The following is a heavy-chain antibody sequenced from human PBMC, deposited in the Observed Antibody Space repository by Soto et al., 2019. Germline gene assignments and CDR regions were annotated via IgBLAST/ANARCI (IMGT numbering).Heavy chain of an antibody. D-gene: IGHD6-19*01. CDR2: ISWNSGSI. CDR3: AKDFSSGWYIPGMDV. V-gene: IGHV3-9*01. Sequence: GGSLRLSCAASGFTFDDYAMHWVRQAPGKGLEWVSGISWNSGSIGYADSVKGRFTISRDNAKNSLYLQMNSLRAEDTALYYCAKDFSSGWYIPGMDVWGQGTTVTVSS. J-gene: IGHJ6*02. CDR1: GFTFDDYA.